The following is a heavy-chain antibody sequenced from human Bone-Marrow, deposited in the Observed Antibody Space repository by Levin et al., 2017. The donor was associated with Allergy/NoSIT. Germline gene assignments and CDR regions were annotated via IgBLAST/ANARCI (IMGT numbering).Heavy chain of an antibody. CDR1: GFSFSIFA. CDR3: VRGEGDYVGDTFSL. V-gene: IGHV3-33*01. J-gene: IGHJ3*01. Sequence: HGESLKISCAASGFSFSIFAMHWVRQAPGKGLEWVAVIWFDGSEKYYADSMKGRITISRDNSKNTLYLQMKSLRVEDTAVYYCVRGEGDYVGDTFSLWGQGTMVTVSS. D-gene: IGHD4-17*01. CDR2: IWFDGSEK.